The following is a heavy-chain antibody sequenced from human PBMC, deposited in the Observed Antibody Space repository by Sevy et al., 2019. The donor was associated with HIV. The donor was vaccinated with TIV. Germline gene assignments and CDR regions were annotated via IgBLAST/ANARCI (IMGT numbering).Heavy chain of an antibody. CDR2: ISASGGDT. J-gene: IGHJ4*02. D-gene: IGHD4-17*01. Sequence: GGSLRLSCATSGFTCSSYAMSWVRQAPEKGLEWVSAISASGGDTYYANSVKGRFTISRDNSKNTLYLQMNSLRAEDTAVYYCAKDLNSLTTAGSELDYWGQGTLVTVSS. CDR1: GFTCSSYA. CDR3: AKDLNSLTTAGSELDY. V-gene: IGHV3-23*01.